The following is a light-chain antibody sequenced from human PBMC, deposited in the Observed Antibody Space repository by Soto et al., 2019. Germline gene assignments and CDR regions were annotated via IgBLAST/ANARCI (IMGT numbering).Light chain of an antibody. J-gene: IGLJ2*01. Sequence: QSALTQPASVSGSPGQSITISCAGTMRDVGAYNLVSWYQQHPGRAPQLIIYEVRNRPSGISFRFSGSKSGNTASLTISGLQAEDEADYYCSSYTTSTSFILFGGGTKVTVL. V-gene: IGLV2-14*01. CDR3: SSYTTSTSFIL. CDR2: EVR. CDR1: MRDVGAYNL.